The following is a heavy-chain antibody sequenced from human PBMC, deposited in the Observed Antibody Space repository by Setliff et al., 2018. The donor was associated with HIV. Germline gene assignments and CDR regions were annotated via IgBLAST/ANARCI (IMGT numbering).Heavy chain of an antibody. CDR2: IYTSGST. CDR3: ARSEYSSSGGDFDY. J-gene: IGHJ4*02. CDR1: GGSISSYY. D-gene: IGHD6-6*01. Sequence: PSETLSLTCTVSGGSISSYYWSWIRQPPGKGLEWIGYIYTSGSTNYNPSLKSRVTISVDTSKSQFSLKLSSVTAADTAVYYCARSEYSSSGGDFDYWGQGTLVTVSS. V-gene: IGHV4-4*08.